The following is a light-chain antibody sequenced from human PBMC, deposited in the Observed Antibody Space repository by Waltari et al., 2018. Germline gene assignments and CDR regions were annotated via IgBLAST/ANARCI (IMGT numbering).Light chain of an antibody. CDR1: QSLVHTSGNTY. J-gene: IGKJ3*01. CDR2: EVS. Sequence: DVVMTQSPLSLPITPGQSASVSCRSSQSLVHTSGNTYLSWYHQKPGQPPRRLIYEVSNHDSGVPDRFSGSGAGTDFTLKISRVEAEDVGVYYCGQGTHLPFTFGPGTKLDIK. CDR3: GQGTHLPFT. V-gene: IGKV2-30*02.